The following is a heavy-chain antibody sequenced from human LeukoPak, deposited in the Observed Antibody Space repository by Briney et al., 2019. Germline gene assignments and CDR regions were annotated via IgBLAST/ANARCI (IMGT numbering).Heavy chain of an antibody. CDR3: ARGNSLLKAFDI. CDR1: GYTFISYD. V-gene: IGHV1-8*01. J-gene: IGHJ3*02. D-gene: IGHD1-26*01. CDR2: MNPNKGNT. Sequence: ASVKVSCKASGYTFISYDMNWVRQAAGQGLEWMGWMNPNKGNTGSAQKFQGRITMSRDTSISTAYMELSNLRSEDTAVYYCARGNSLLKAFDIWGQGTMVTVSS.